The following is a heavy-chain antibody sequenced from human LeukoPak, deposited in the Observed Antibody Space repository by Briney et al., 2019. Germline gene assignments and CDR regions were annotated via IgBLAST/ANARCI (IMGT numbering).Heavy chain of an antibody. D-gene: IGHD3-10*01. CDR2: IIPIFGTA. J-gene: IGHJ4*02. CDR1: GGTFSSYA. Sequence: APVKVSCKASGGTFSSYAISWVRQAPGQGLEWMGGIIPIFGTANYAQKFQGRVTITADESTSTAYMELSSLRSEDTAVYYCARDLMDRGVFFDYWGQGTLVTVSS. CDR3: ARDLMDRGVFFDY. V-gene: IGHV1-69*13.